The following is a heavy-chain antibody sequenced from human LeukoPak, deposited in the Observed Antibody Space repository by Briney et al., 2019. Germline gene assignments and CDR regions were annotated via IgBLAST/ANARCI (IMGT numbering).Heavy chain of an antibody. Sequence: GESLQISCQGSGYSFTNYWIGWVRQMPGQGLERMGIIYSSDSDTTYCPSYHGQVTISADKSISTAYPQWSSLKASDTAMYYCARGTVTNYFDYWGQGTLVTVSS. D-gene: IGHD4-17*01. CDR3: ARGTVTNYFDY. V-gene: IGHV5-51*01. CDR2: IYSSDSDT. J-gene: IGHJ4*02. CDR1: GYSFTNYW.